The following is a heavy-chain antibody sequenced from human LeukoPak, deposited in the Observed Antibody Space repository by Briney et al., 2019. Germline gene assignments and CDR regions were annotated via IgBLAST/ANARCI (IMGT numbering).Heavy chain of an antibody. CDR3: AREDCSSTSCYEGSGFDY. J-gene: IGHJ4*02. CDR1: GFTFSSYW. V-gene: IGHV3-7*01. Sequence: GGSLRLSCAASGFTFSSYWMSWVRQAPGKGLEWVANIKQDGSEKYYVDSVKGRFTISRDNAKNSLYLQMNSLRAEDTAVYYCAREDCSSTSCYEGSGFDYWGQGTLVTVSS. D-gene: IGHD2-2*01. CDR2: IKQDGSEK.